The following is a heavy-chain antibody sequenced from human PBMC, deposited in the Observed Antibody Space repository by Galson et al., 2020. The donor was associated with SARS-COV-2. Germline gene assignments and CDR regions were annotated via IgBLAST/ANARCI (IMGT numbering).Heavy chain of an antibody. CDR2: INHSGST. V-gene: IGHV4-34*01. D-gene: IGHD6-13*01. CDR1: GGSFSGYY. J-gene: IGHJ6*02. Sequence: SQASETLSLTCAVYGGSFSGYYWSWIRQPPGKGLEWIGEINHSGSTNYNPSLKSRVTISVDTSKNQFSLKLSSVTAADTAVYYCARGTEGSSSWYYYYYGMDVWGQGTTVTVSS. CDR3: ARGTEGSSSWYYYYYGMDV.